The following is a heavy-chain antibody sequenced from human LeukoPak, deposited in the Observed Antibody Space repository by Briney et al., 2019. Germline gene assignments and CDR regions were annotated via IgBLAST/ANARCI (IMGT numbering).Heavy chain of an antibody. CDR1: GGSINSYY. Sequence: SETLSLTCTVSGGSINSYYWSWIRQPPGKGLEWIGSIYYSGSTNYNPSLKSRVTIPVDTSKNQFSLRLSSVTAADTAVYYCARGRYSSSWYLDYWGQGALVTVSS. CDR3: ARGRYSSSWYLDY. J-gene: IGHJ4*02. D-gene: IGHD6-13*01. CDR2: IYYSGST. V-gene: IGHV4-59*01.